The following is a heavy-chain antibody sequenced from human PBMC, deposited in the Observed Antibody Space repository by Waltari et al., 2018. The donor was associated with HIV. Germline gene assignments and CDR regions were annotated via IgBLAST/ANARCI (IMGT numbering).Heavy chain of an antibody. D-gene: IGHD3-10*01. CDR3: ASPASITMVRSPRDAFDI. V-gene: IGHV1-2*02. Sequence: QVQLVQSGAEVKKPGASVKVSCKASGYTFTGYYMHWVRQAPGQGLEWMGWINPNRGGTNYAQKFQGRVTMTRDTSISTAYRELSRLRSDDTAVYYCASPASITMVRSPRDAFDIWGQGTMVTVSS. J-gene: IGHJ3*02. CDR1: GYTFTGYY. CDR2: INPNRGGT.